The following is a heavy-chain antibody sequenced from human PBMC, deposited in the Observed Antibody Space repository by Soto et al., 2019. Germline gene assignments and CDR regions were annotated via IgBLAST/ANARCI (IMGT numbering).Heavy chain of an antibody. J-gene: IGHJ3*02. V-gene: IGHV4-34*01. CDR2: INHSGST. CDR1: GGSFSGYY. D-gene: IGHD3-10*01. Sequence: SETLSLTCAVYGGSFSGYYWSWIRQPPGKGLEWIGEINHSGSTNYNPSLKSRVTISVDTSKNQFPLKLSSVTAADTAVYYCARVLSLWFGELFARGDAFDIWGQGTMVTVSS. CDR3: ARVLSLWFGELFARGDAFDI.